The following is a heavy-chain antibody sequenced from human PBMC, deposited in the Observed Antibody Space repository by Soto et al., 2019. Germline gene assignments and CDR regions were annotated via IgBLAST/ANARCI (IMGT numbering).Heavy chain of an antibody. J-gene: IGHJ5*02. D-gene: IGHD6-19*01. CDR2: INPTTGAT. V-gene: IGHV1-2*02. CDR3: AKGDSSWVSWFDP. Sequence: QAQLVQSGAEVKKPGASVKVSCQASGYTFTAQYLHWVRKAPGEGLEWMGWINPTTGATSYAQKFHGRVNMTMDTSMSTAYLEVRSMRPDDTAVYYCAKGDSSWVSWFDPWGQGTLVTVSS. CDR1: GYTFTAQY.